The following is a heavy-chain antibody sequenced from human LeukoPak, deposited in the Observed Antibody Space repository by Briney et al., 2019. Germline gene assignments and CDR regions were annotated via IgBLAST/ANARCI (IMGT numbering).Heavy chain of an antibody. J-gene: IGHJ4*02. CDR1: GIAFSTYA. D-gene: IGHD5-18*01. Sequence: PGGSLRLSRAASGIAFSTYAMSWVRQAPGKGLEWVSVVSESGEITHYADSVKGRFTIFRDNSKNTVYLQMNCLRAEDSAVYYCAKDTAQGYTYGTIEQDYWGQGTRVTVSS. CDR3: AKDTAQGYTYGTIEQDY. CDR2: VSESGEIT. V-gene: IGHV3-23*01.